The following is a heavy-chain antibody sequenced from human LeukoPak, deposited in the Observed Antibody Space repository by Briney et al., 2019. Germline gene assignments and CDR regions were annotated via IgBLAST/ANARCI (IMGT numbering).Heavy chain of an antibody. D-gene: IGHD6-19*01. CDR3: ARDQSDSSGWFLDY. CDR1: GGSFNSYA. V-gene: IGHV1-69*13. CDR2: IIPIFGTA. J-gene: IGHJ4*02. Sequence: SVKVSCKVSGGSFNSYAISWVRQAPGQGLEWMGGIIPIFGTANYAQKFQGRVTITADESTSTAYMELSSLRSEDTAVYYCARDQSDSSGWFLDYWGQGTLVTVSS.